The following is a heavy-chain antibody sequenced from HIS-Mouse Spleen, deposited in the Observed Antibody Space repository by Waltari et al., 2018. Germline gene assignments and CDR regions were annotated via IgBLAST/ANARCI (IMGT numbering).Heavy chain of an antibody. J-gene: IGHJ4*02. CDR3: ARGHDYSNYFDY. CDR2: MKPDMGNT. D-gene: IGHD4-4*01. V-gene: IGHV1-8*01. CDR1: GYTFTSYD. Sequence: QVQLVQSGAEVKKPGASVKVSCKASGYTFTSYDINWVRQATGQGLEWMGWMKPDMGNTGYAKKFQGRGTMTRNTSRSTAYMGLSSLRSEETAVYYCARGHDYSNYFDYWGQGTLVTVSS.